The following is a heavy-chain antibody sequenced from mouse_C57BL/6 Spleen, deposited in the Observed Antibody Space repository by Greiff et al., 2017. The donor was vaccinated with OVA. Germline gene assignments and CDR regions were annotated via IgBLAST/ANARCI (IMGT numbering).Heavy chain of an antibody. CDR3: ARNSYYGYDGYAMDY. Sequence: QVQLQQSGAELVKPGASVKMSCKASGYTFTTYPIEWMKQNHGKSLEWIGNFHPYNDDTKYNEKFKGKATLTVEKSSGTVYLELSRLTSDDSAVYYCARNSYYGYDGYAMDYWGQGTSVTVSS. D-gene: IGHD2-2*01. V-gene: IGHV1-47*01. CDR1: GYTFTTYP. CDR2: FHPYNDDT. J-gene: IGHJ4*01.